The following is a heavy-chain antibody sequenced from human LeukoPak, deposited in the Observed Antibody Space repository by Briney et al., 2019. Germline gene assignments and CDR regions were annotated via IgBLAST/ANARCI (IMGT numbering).Heavy chain of an antibody. J-gene: IGHJ5*02. V-gene: IGHV4-31*03. CDR3: ARDWVGDYAIDP. CDR1: GGSISSGGYY. D-gene: IGHD4-17*01. CDR2: TYYSGST. Sequence: PSETLSLTCTVSGGSISSGGYYWSWIRQHPGKGLEWIGYTYYSGSTYYNPSLKSRVTISVDTSKNQFSLKLSSVTAADTAVYYCARDWVGDYAIDPWGQGTLVTVSS.